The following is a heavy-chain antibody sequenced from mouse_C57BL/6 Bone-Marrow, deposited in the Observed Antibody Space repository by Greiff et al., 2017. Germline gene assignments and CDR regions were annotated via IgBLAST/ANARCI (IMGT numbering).Heavy chain of an antibody. V-gene: IGHV1-85*01. CDR1: GYTFTSYD. CDR2: IYPRDGST. CDR3: ARLEFDGRSGDWYFDV. J-gene: IGHJ1*03. Sequence: VQLQQSGPELVKPGASVKLSCKASGYTFTSYDINWVKQRPGQGLEWIGWIYPRDGSTKYNEKFKGKATLTVDTSSSTAYMELYSLTSGDSAVYFCARLEFDGRSGDWYFDVWGTGTTVTVSS. D-gene: IGHD1-1*01.